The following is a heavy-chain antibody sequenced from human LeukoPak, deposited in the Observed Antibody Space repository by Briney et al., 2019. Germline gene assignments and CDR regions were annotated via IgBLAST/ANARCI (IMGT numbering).Heavy chain of an antibody. V-gene: IGHV3-11*04. CDR3: AREREIVATMGYFDY. J-gene: IGHJ4*02. CDR1: GFTFSDYY. D-gene: IGHD5-12*01. Sequence: GGSLRLSCAASGFTFSDYYMSWIRQAPGKGLEWVSYISSSGSTIYYADSVKGRFTISRDNAKNSLYLQMNSLRAEDTAVCYCAREREIVATMGYFDYWGQGTLVTVSS. CDR2: ISSSGSTI.